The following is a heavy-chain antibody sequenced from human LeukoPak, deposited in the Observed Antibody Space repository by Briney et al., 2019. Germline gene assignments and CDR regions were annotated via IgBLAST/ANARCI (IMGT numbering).Heavy chain of an antibody. V-gene: IGHV3-23*01. CDR3: AKVQLGIGVDY. D-gene: IGHD7-27*01. CDR1: GFSFRSYA. J-gene: IGHJ4*02. Sequence: PGGSLRLSCAASGFSFRSYAVSWVRQAPGKGLEWVRFTISRDDSKNTLYLQMNSLRAEDTAVYYCAKVQLGIGVDYWGQGTLVTVSS.